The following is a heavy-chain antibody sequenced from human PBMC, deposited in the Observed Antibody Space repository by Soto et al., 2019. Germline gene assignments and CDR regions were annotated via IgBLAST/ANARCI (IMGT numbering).Heavy chain of an antibody. Sequence: SETLSLTCAVYGGSFSGYYWSWIRQPPGKGLEWIGEINHSGSTNYNPSLKSRVTISVDTSKNQFSLKLSSVTAADTAVYYCARGCSVLRYFDWFLDYYGMDVWGQGTQVTVSS. CDR1: GGSFSGYY. J-gene: IGHJ6*02. V-gene: IGHV4-34*01. D-gene: IGHD3-9*01. CDR2: INHSGST. CDR3: ARGCSVLRYFDWFLDYYGMDV.